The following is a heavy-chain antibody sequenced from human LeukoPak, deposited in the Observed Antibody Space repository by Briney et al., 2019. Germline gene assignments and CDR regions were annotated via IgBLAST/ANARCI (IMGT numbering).Heavy chain of an antibody. J-gene: IGHJ4*02. CDR1: GGSITSSSYY. V-gene: IGHV4-39*01. CDR3: ASLSPPAAKLDY. D-gene: IGHD2-2*01. CDR2: IYYSGST. Sequence: SETLSLTCTVSGGSITSSSYYWGWIRQPPGEGLEWIGSIYYSGSTYYNPSLKSRVTISVDTSKNQFSLKLSSVTAADTAVYFCASLSPPAAKLDYWGQGTLVTVSS.